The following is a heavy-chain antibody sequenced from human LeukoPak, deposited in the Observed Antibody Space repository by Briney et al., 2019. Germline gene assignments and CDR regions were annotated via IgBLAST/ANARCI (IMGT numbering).Heavy chain of an antibody. CDR1: GFTFSDFY. D-gene: IGHD5/OR15-5a*01. Sequence: PGGSLRLSCAGSGFTFSDFYMNWIRQAPEKGLEWLAYISPSGSYTTYADSVKGRFVISRDNTKNSVSLHMNTLTADDTAVYFCASDQVSGVFDYWGQGARVTVSS. V-gene: IGHV3-11*05. CDR2: ISPSGSYT. J-gene: IGHJ4*02. CDR3: ASDQVSGVFDY.